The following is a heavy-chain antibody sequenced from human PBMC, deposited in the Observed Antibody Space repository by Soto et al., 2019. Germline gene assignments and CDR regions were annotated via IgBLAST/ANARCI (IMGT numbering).Heavy chain of an antibody. Sequence: SVKVSCKASGGTFSSYAISWVRQAPGQGLEWMGGIIPIFGTANYAQKFQGRVTITADESTSTAYMELSSLRSEDTAVYYCASPHQWLGYYYYGMDVCGQGTTVTVSS. CDR1: GGTFSSYA. V-gene: IGHV1-69*13. D-gene: IGHD6-19*01. J-gene: IGHJ6*02. CDR3: ASPHQWLGYYYYGMDV. CDR2: IIPIFGTA.